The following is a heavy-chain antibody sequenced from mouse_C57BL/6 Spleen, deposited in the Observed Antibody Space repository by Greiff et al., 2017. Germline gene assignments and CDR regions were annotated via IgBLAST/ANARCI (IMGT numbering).Heavy chain of an antibody. Sequence: EVQLVESGPGLVKPSQSLSLPCSVTGYSITSGYYWNWLRQFPGNKLELMGYISYNGSNNYNPSLKNRISITRDTAKNKFFLKLNSVTTEDTATDYCARERYSNYVSSYWGQGTTLTVSS. CDR1: GYSITSGYY. D-gene: IGHD2-5*01. V-gene: IGHV3-6*01. J-gene: IGHJ2*01. CDR3: ARERYSNYVSSY. CDR2: ISYNGSN.